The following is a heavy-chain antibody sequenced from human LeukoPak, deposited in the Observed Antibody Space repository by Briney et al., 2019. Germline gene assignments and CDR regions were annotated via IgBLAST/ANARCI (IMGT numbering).Heavy chain of an antibody. CDR1: GGSISSYY. Sequence: SETLSLTCTVSGGSISSYYWSWIRQPPGKGLEWIGYIYYSGSTNYNPSPKSRVTISVDTSKNQFSLKLSSVTAADTAVYYCARDRGYSYGYWFEDWGQGTLVTVSS. J-gene: IGHJ5*02. CDR3: ARDRGYSYGYWFED. V-gene: IGHV4-59*01. CDR2: IYYSGST. D-gene: IGHD5-18*01.